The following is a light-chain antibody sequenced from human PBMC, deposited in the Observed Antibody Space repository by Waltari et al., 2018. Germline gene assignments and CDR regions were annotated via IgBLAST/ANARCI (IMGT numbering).Light chain of an antibody. J-gene: IGLJ2*01. CDR2: EVS. Sequence: QSALTQPPSASGSPGQSVTISCTGTNSDVGTYNYVSWYQQHPGKAPKLMIYEVSNRPAGVSNRFSGSKSANTASLTISGLQAEDEADYSCSSYTRSSTPHVVFGGGTKLTVL. CDR3: SSYTRSSTPHVV. CDR1: NSDVGTYNY. V-gene: IGLV2-14*01.